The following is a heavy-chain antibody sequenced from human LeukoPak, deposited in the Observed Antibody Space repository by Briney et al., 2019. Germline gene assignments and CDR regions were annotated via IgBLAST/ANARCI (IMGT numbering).Heavy chain of an antibody. D-gene: IGHD6-13*01. Sequence: GGSLRLSCVASGFTFSSYSMNWVRQAPGKGLEWVSSISGSSSYIYYADSVKGRFTISRENAKNSLYLQMNSLRAGDTAVYYCARAAYSSTWYSRYFDLWGRGTLVTVSS. CDR1: GFTFSSYS. CDR3: ARAAYSSTWYSRYFDL. V-gene: IGHV3-21*01. CDR2: ISGSSSYI. J-gene: IGHJ2*01.